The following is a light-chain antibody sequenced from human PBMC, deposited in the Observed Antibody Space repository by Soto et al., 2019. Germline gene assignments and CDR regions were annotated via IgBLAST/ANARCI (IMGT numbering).Light chain of an antibody. V-gene: IGLV1-44*01. Sequence: QSVLTQPPSASGTPGQRVTISCSGSSSNIGGNPVNWYQQLPGTAPKLLIYNNNQRPSGVPDRFSGSKSGTSASLAISGLQSEDEADSYCAAWNDSLNRPVLGGGTK. J-gene: IGLJ3*02. CDR3: AAWNDSLNRPV. CDR1: SSNIGGNP. CDR2: NNN.